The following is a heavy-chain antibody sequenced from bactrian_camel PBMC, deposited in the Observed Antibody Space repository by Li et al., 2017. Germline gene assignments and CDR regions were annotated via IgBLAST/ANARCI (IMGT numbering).Heavy chain of an antibody. CDR3: AAEPRDCYSASLDFRY. CDR2: IRTGSGAT. V-gene: IGHV3S25*01. D-gene: IGHD3*01. CDR1: NRPYC. J-gene: IGHJ6*01. Sequence: QLVESGGGSVQFGGSLRLSCTASNRPYCITWFRQAPGEEREGVAAIRTGSGATYIDASVTGRFTISQDNASQDNAGAKHTVWLQMNSLKPEDSGMYYCAAEPRDCYSASLDFRYWGQGTQVTVS.